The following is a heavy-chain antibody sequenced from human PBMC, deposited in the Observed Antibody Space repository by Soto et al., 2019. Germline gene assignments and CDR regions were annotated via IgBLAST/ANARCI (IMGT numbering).Heavy chain of an antibody. CDR3: ATVGCPDCMDMFFAQ. CDR1: GFTFSSYA. CDR2: IRGNGGNT. J-gene: IGHJ4*02. Sequence: PGGSLRLSCAASGFTFSSYAMXXVRXXXGKGLEWVSAIRGNGGNTYYADSVKGRFTISRDNSKNTLYLQMNSLRAEDTAVYYCATVGCPDCMDMFFAQWGQGTLVTVSS. D-gene: IGHD2-21*01. V-gene: IGHV3-23*01.